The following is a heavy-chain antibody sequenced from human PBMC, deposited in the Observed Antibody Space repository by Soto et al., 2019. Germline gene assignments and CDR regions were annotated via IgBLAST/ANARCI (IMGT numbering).Heavy chain of an antibody. D-gene: IGHD6-13*01. CDR1: GYTFTGYY. CDR3: ASPPGIAAAGDYYYYCGMDV. J-gene: IGHJ6*02. CDR2: INPNSGGT. V-gene: IGHV1-2*02. Sequence: GASVKVSCKASGYTFTGYYMHWVRQAPGQGLEWMGWINPNSGGTNYAQKFQGRVTMTRDTSISTAYMELSRLRSDDTAVYYCASPPGIAAAGDYYYYCGMDVWGQGTTVTVSS.